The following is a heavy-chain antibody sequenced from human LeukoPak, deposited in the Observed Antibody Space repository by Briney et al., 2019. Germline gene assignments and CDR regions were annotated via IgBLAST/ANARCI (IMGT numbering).Heavy chain of an antibody. CDR1: GFTFSSYA. D-gene: IGHD3-3*01. Sequence: GGSLRLSCAASGFTFSSYAMSWVRQAPGKGLDWVSAISGSGGNTYYADSVKGRFTISRDNSKNTLYLQMNSLMTDDTAVYYCSTRVPPAPYYYYTVDVWGQGTTVTVSS. CDR3: STRVPPAPYYYYTVDV. V-gene: IGHV3-23*01. CDR2: ISGSGGNT. J-gene: IGHJ6*02.